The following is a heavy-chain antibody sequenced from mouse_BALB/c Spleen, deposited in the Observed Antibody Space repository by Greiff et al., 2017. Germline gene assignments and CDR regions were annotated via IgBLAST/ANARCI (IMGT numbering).Heavy chain of an antibody. D-gene: IGHD2-1*01. V-gene: IGHV5-6-4*01. Sequence: EVQVVESGGGLVTPGGSLKLSCAASGFTFSSYTMSWVRQTPEKRLEWVATISSGGSYTYYPDSVKGRFTISRDNAKNTLYLQMSSLKSEDTAMYYCTRDRGNYVGAMDYWGQGTSVTVSS. CDR1: GFTFSSYT. CDR2: ISSGGSYT. CDR3: TRDRGNYVGAMDY. J-gene: IGHJ4*01.